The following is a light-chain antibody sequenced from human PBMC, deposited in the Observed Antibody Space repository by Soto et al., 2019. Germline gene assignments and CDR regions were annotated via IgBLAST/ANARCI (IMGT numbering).Light chain of an antibody. CDR3: QQYESTPPT. CDR2: WAS. Sequence: DIVMTQSPDSLAVSLAERATINCKSSQRVLYSSNNKNYLAWYQQRPGQPPKLLIYWASTRESGVPDRFSGSGSGTDFTLTITSLQAEDVAVYYCQQYESTPPTFGQGTKLEIK. J-gene: IGKJ2*01. CDR1: QRVLYSSNNKNY. V-gene: IGKV4-1*01.